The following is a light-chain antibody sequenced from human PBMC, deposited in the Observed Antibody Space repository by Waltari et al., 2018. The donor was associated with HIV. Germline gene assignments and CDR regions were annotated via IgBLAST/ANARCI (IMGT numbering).Light chain of an antibody. Sequence: QSALTQPASVSGSPGQSITISCTGTSSAVGGYNYVPWYQQHPGKAPKLMIYEVSNRPSGVSNRFSGSKSGNTASLTISGLQAEDEADYYCSSYTSSSTSHVFGTGTKVTVL. CDR3: SSYTSSSTSHV. CDR1: SSAVGGYNY. CDR2: EVS. V-gene: IGLV2-14*01. J-gene: IGLJ1*01.